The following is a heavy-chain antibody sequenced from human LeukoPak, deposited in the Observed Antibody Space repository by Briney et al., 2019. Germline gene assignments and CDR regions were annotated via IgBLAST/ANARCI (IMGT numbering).Heavy chain of an antibody. J-gene: IGHJ3*02. V-gene: IGHV3-7*01. D-gene: IGHD3-3*01. Sequence: GGSLRLSCAASGFTFSSYWMTWVRQAPGKGLEWVANIKSDGSEKYYVDSVKGRFTISRDNAQNSLYLQMNSLRAEDTAVYYCARVRGTITIFGVAALDAFDIWGQGTMVTVSS. CDR1: GFTFSSYW. CDR3: ARVRGTITIFGVAALDAFDI. CDR2: IKSDGSEK.